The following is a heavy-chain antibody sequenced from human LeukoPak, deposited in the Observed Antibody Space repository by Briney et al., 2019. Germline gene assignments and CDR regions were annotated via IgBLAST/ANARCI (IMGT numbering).Heavy chain of an antibody. D-gene: IGHD6-19*01. CDR3: ARDIAVAGDDY. CDR2: IKQDGSEK. J-gene: IGHJ4*02. V-gene: IGHV3-7*04. Sequence: GGSLRLSCAASGFTFSSYWMSWVRQAPGNGLAWVANIKQDGSEKYYVDSVKGRFTISRDNAKNALYLQMNSLRAEDTAVYYCARDIAVAGDDYWGQGTLVTVSS. CDR1: GFTFSSYW.